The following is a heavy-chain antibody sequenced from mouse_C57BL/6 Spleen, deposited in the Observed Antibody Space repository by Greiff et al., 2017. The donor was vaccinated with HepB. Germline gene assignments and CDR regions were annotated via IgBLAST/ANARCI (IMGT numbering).Heavy chain of an antibody. CDR1: GYTFTSYW. V-gene: IGHV1-7*01. J-gene: IGHJ1*03. D-gene: IGHD1-1*01. CDR2: INPSSGYT. CDR3: AREDYGSRWYFDV. Sequence: VKLVESGAELAKPGASVKLSCKASGYTFTSYWMHWVKQRPGQGLEWIGYINPSSGYTKYNQKFKDKATLTADKSSSTAYMQLSSLTYEDSAVYYCAREDYGSRWYFDVWGTGTTVTVSS.